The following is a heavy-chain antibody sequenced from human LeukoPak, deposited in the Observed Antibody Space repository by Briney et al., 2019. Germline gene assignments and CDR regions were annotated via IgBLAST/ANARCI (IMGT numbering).Heavy chain of an antibody. V-gene: IGHV4-39*01. Sequence: PSETLSLTCTVSGGSISSSSYYWGWIRQPPGKGLEWIGTISYTGTTYYNPSLKSRVTISIDTSKNQFSLKLTSVTAADTAVYYSARRNTDTAMGLDNWGQGTLVTVSS. CDR1: GGSISSSSYY. J-gene: IGHJ4*02. CDR3: ARRNTDTAMGLDN. D-gene: IGHD5-18*01. CDR2: ISYTGTT.